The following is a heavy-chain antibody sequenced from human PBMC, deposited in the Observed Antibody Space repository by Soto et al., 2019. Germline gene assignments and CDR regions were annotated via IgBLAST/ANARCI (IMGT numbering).Heavy chain of an antibody. Sequence: QVQLVQSGAEVKKPGASVKVSCKASGYTFTSYSITWVRQAPGQGLEWMGWISAHNGNTKYAQKLQGRVTMTTDTSTSTAYMEVRSLRPDDTAVYYCARDTAMALPDAWGQGTLVTVSS. V-gene: IGHV1-18*01. CDR2: ISAHNGNT. CDR3: ARDTAMALPDA. CDR1: GYTFTSYS. J-gene: IGHJ4*02. D-gene: IGHD5-18*01.